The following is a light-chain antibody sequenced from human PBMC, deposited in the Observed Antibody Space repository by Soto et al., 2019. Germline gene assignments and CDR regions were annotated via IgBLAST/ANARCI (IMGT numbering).Light chain of an antibody. CDR3: QQRSNWPPLT. J-gene: IGKJ4*01. CDR1: QNVSRF. V-gene: IGKV3-11*01. CDR2: DAS. Sequence: EIVLTQSPATLSLSPGEGATLSCRASQNVSRFLAWYQRRPGQAPRLLIYDASNRASGIPARFTGSGSGTDFTLTISSLEPEDSAVYSCQQRSNWPPLTFGGGTKVEIK.